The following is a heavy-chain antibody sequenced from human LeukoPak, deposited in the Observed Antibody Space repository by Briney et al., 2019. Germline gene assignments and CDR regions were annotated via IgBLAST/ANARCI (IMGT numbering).Heavy chain of an antibody. CDR2: ISAYNGNT. CDR3: ARRSAPGYYYGMDV. J-gene: IGHJ6*02. D-gene: IGHD3-10*01. V-gene: IGHV1-18*01. Sequence: ASVKVSCKVSGYTLTELSMHWVRQAPGQGLEWMGWISAYNGNTNYAQKLQGGVTMTTDTSTSTAYMELRSLRSEDTAVYYCARRSAPGYYYGMDVWGQGTTVTVSS. CDR1: GYTLTELS.